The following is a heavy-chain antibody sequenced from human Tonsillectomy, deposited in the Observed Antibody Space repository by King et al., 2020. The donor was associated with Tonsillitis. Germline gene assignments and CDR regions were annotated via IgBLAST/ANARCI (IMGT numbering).Heavy chain of an antibody. J-gene: IGHJ6*03. CDR3: VRGMKYCNVFSCPTGSFSHYYMDV. Sequence: VQLQESGPGLVKPSQTLSLTCTVSGGSISSGSNYWNWIRQRPGKGLEWIGYIYYSGSTKYNPSLKSLVTISVDTSKNQFSLKLHSVTAADTAVYYCVRGMKYCNVFSCPTGSFSHYYMDVWGEGTTVTVSS. CDR1: GGSISSGSNY. V-gene: IGHV4-31*01. CDR2: IYYSGST. D-gene: IGHD2/OR15-2a*01.